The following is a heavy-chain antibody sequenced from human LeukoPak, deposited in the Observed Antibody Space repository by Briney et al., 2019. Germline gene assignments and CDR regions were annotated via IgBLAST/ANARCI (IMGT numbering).Heavy chain of an antibody. CDR1: GFTFSSCV. Sequence: GGSLRLSCAASGFTFSSCVMNWVRQAPGKGLEWVGRIKSKTDGGTTDYAAPVKGRFTISRDDSKNTLYLQMNSLKTEDTAVYYCTTDTILKLPHWYFDLWGRGTLVTVSS. CDR3: TTDTILKLPHWYFDL. D-gene: IGHD1-1*01. J-gene: IGHJ2*01. V-gene: IGHV3-15*01. CDR2: IKSKTDGGTT.